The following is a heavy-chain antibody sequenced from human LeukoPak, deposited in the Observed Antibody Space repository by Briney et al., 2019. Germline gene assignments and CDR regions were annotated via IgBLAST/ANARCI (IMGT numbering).Heavy chain of an antibody. D-gene: IGHD3-16*02. J-gene: IGHJ5*02. V-gene: IGHV4-59*12. CDR1: GGSISSYY. Sequence: PSETLSLTCTVSGGSISSYYWSWIRQPPGKGLEWIGYIYYSGSTNYNPSLKSRVTISVDTSKNQFSLKLSSVTAADTAVYYCAHMITFGGVIVKDWFDPWGQGTLVTVSS. CDR2: IYYSGST. CDR3: AHMITFGGVIVKDWFDP.